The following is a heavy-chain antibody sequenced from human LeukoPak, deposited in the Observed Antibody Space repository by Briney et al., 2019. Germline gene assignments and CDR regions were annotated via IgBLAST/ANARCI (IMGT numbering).Heavy chain of an antibody. Sequence: GASVKVSCKASGYTFTSYYMHWVRHAPGQGLEWVGIINPSGGSTSYEQKFQGRVTMTRDTSTSTVYMELSSLRSEDTAVYYCARADSRGFEAFRDYWGQGTLVTVSS. J-gene: IGHJ4*02. V-gene: IGHV1-46*01. CDR1: GYTFTSYY. CDR3: ARADSRGFEAFRDY. CDR2: INPSGGST.